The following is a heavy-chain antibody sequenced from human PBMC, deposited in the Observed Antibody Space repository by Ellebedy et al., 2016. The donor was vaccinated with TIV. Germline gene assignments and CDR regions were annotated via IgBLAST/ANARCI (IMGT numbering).Heavy chain of an antibody. V-gene: IGHV3-23*01. J-gene: IGHJ4*02. D-gene: IGHD6-6*01. CDR2: ISNGGDTT. CDR3: AKYRIYSRSTGGGDC. CDR1: GFTFGCCA. Sequence: GESLKISCAASGFTFGCCAMSWVRQAPGKGLEWVSVISNGGDTTYADSVKGRFTISRDNSKNTLYLQMNSLRAEDTALYYCAKYRIYSRSTGGGDCWGQGTLVTVSS.